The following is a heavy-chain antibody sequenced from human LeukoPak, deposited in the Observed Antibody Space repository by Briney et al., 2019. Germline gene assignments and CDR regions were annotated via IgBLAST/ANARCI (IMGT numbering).Heavy chain of an antibody. Sequence: GGSLRLSCAASGFTFSTFGMHWVRQAPGKGLEWVAFVRYDGSNKYYADSVKGRFTISRDNAKNSLYLQMNSLRAEDTAVYYCAREYCSGGSCFNSLDYWGQGTLVTVSS. J-gene: IGHJ4*02. D-gene: IGHD2-15*01. CDR2: VRYDGSNK. CDR3: AREYCSGGSCFNSLDY. CDR1: GFTFSTFG. V-gene: IGHV3-30*02.